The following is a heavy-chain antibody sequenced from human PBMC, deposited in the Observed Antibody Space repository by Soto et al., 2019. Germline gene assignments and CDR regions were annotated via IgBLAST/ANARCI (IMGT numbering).Heavy chain of an antibody. V-gene: IGHV3-30-3*01. Sequence: QVQLVESGGGVVQPGRSLRLSCAASGFTFSSYAMHWVRQAPGKGLEWVAVISYDGSNKYYADSVKGRFTISRDNSKNTLYLQMNSLRAEDTAVYYCVRPHGGSSPPFDYWGQGTLVTVSS. CDR2: ISYDGSNK. CDR3: VRPHGGSSPPFDY. D-gene: IGHD1-26*01. J-gene: IGHJ4*02. CDR1: GFTFSSYA.